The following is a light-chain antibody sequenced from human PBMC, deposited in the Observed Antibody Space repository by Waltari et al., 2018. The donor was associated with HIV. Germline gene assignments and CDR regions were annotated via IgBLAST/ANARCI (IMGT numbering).Light chain of an antibody. CDR1: QRVPSVW. CDR2: GAS. V-gene: IGKV3-20*01. CDR3: HQAGSSVMT. J-gene: IGKJ2*01. Sequence: LRQFPGTLSLSPGETATLSCRAGQRVPSVWLGWLQKKPGQAPRLLISGASRRATGVPDRFSGSGSDTEFTLTISRVEPEDSAVYYCHQAGSSVMTFGQGTRLEIK.